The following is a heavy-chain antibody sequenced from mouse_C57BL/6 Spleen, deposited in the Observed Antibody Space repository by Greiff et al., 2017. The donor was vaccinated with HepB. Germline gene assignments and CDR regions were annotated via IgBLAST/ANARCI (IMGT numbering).Heavy chain of an antibody. Sequence: EVQLVESGGGLVKPGGSLKLSCAASGFTFSSYAMSWVRQTPEKRLEWVATISDGGSYTYYPDNVKGRFTISRDNAKNNLYLQMSHLKSEDTAMYCCARDGGAYWGQGTLVTVSA. J-gene: IGHJ3*01. CDR3: ARDGGAY. CDR2: ISDGGSYT. CDR1: GFTFSSYA. V-gene: IGHV5-4*01.